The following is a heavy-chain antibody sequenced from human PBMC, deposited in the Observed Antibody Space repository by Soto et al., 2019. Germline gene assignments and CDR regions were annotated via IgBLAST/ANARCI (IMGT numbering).Heavy chain of an antibody. CDR1: GDSISTVDYF. D-gene: IGHD7-27*01. V-gene: IGHV4-30-4*01. CDR2: IYKSATT. CDR3: ARGLYCLTGRCFPNWFDS. Sequence: SETLSLTCSVSGDSISTVDYFWAWIRQPPGQALEYIGYIYKSATTYYNPSFESRVAISLDTSNSQFSLNVTSVTAADTAVYFCARGLYCLTGRCFPNWFDSWGKGTLVSVSA. J-gene: IGHJ5*01.